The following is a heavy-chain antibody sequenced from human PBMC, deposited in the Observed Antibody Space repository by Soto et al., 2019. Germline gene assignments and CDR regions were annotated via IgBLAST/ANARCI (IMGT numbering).Heavy chain of an antibody. V-gene: IGHV1-3*01. CDR3: ARSTNCGRRVDV. Sequence: QVELVQSGAEVKKPGASVKVSCKASGYTFTSYAIHWVRQAPGQRLEWMGWINAGNGNTKYSQNFQGRVTITRDTSATTVYMEGSSLTSEDTGVYFCARSTNCGRRVDVWGQGTTVTVSS. J-gene: IGHJ6*02. CDR2: INAGNGNT. D-gene: IGHD7-27*01. CDR1: GYTFTSYA.